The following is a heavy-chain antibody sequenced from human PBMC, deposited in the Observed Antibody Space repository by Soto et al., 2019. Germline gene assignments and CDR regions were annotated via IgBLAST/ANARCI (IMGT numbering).Heavy chain of an antibody. V-gene: IGHV3-23*01. Sequence: GGSLRLSSAASGFTFISYWMSWVRQAPWKGLEWVSGISGSGDSTYYTDSVKGRFTISRDNSKNTLYLQMNSLRAEDTAVYYCARDHKDTMVRGVIYYYYVMDFWGQGTTVTVSS. J-gene: IGHJ6*02. CDR2: ISGSGDST. CDR3: ARDHKDTMVRGVIYYYYVMDF. CDR1: GFTFISYW. D-gene: IGHD3-10*01.